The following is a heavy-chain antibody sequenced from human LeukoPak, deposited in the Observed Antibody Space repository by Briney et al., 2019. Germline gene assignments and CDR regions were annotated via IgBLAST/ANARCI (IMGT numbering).Heavy chain of an antibody. CDR3: ARLLYYDSSGYYSHWFDP. D-gene: IGHD3-22*01. V-gene: IGHV1-69*13. CDR2: IIPIFGTA. Sequence: ASVKVSCKASGGTFSSYAISWVRQAPGQGLEWMGGIIPIFGTANYAQKFQGRVTITADESTSTAYMELSSLRSEDTAVYYCARLLYYDSSGYYSHWFDPWGQGTLVTVSS. CDR1: GGTFSSYA. J-gene: IGHJ5*02.